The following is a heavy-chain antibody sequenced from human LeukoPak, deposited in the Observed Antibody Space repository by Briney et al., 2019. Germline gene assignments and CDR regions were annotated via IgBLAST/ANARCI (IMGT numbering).Heavy chain of an antibody. J-gene: IGHJ2*01. D-gene: IGHD2-15*01. CDR1: GYTFTTYG. Sequence: GASVKVSCKSSGYTFTTYGISWVRQAPGQGLEWMGWISGYNGNTNYAQKFQGKVTMATDTSTSTVYMELRSLRSDDTAVYYCARMVVVAATLMGYFGLWGRGTLVTVFS. CDR2: ISGYNGNT. V-gene: IGHV1-18*01. CDR3: ARMVVVAATLMGYFGL.